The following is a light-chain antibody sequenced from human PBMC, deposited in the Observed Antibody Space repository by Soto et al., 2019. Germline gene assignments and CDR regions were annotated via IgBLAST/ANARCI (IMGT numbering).Light chain of an antibody. CDR1: TSSIGRNY. CDR3: AAWDDTLSVHVI. J-gene: IGLJ2*01. CDR2: RDN. Sequence: QSVLTQPPTASGTPGQRGTLSCSGATSSIGRNYVYWYQQLPGTAPKLLSYRDNQRPSGVPDRFSGSKSGTSASLAISGLRSEDEADYYWAAWDDTLSVHVIFGGGTKVTVL. V-gene: IGLV1-47*01.